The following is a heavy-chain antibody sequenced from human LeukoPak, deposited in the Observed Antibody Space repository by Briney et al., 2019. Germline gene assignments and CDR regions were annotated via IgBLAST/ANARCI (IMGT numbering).Heavy chain of an antibody. CDR2: IYYSGST. D-gene: IGHD2-8*01. J-gene: IGHJ6*02. Sequence: SETLSLTCTVSGGSISSYYWSWIRQPPGKGLEWIGYIYYSGSTNYNPSLKSRVTISVDTSKNQFSLKLSSVTAADTAVYYCAHGRVYAKYYYGMDVWGQGTTVTVSS. CDR1: GGSISSYY. V-gene: IGHV4-59*01. CDR3: AHGRVYAKYYYGMDV.